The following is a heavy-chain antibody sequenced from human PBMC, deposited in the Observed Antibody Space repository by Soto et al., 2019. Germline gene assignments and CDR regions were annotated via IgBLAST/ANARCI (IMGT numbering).Heavy chain of an antibody. J-gene: IGHJ4*02. CDR3: GRGEYSSGGGYFDY. D-gene: IGHD6-19*01. V-gene: IGHV3-48*03. CDR2: ISSSGSTI. Sequence: EVQLVESGGGLVQPGGSLRLSCAASGFTFSSYEMNWVRQAPGKGLEWVSYISSSGSTIYYADSVKGRFTISRDNAKNSLYLQMNSLGAEDTAVYYGGRGEYSSGGGYFDYWGQETLVTVSS. CDR1: GFTFSSYE.